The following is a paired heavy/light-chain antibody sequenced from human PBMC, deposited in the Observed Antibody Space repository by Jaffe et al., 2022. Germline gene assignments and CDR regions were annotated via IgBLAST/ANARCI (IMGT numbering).Light chain of an antibody. J-gene: IGKJ4*01. CDR2: RAS. V-gene: IGKV4-1*01. CDR3: QQYYRTPLT. Sequence: DIVMTQSPDSLAVSLGERATFNCKSSHNIFYSSNNKTYLAWYQQKPGQPPKLLIYRASIRELGVPDRFSGSGSGTDFTLTITSLQAEDVAVYYCQQYYRTPLTFGGGTKVEIK. CDR1: HNIFYSSNNKTY.
Heavy chain of an antibody. Sequence: QVHLVQSGAEVQKPGASVSVSCKASGYTFTNCAIHWLRQAPGQSLEWMGWLNPGNGDTKISQNFQDRVTITRDTSATTAYMDLSSLGSEDTAVYYCARDPSKGSDRYYFDAWGQGTLVIVSS. CDR3: ARDPSKGSDRYYFDA. V-gene: IGHV1-3*01. J-gene: IGHJ4*02. D-gene: IGHD4-4*01. CDR2: LNPGNGDT. CDR1: GYTFTNCA.